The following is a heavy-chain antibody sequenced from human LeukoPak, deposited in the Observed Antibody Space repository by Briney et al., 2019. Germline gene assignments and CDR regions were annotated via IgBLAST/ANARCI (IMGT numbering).Heavy chain of an antibody. CDR3: ARRKWLRNGAFDI. Sequence: SETLSLTCTVSGYSISVGYYWGWIRQPPGKGLEWIGNIYHSGSTNYNPSLKSRVTISVDTSKNQFSLKLSSVTAADTAVYYCARRKWLRNGAFDIWGQGTMVTVSS. J-gene: IGHJ3*02. V-gene: IGHV4-38-2*02. CDR2: IYHSGST. D-gene: IGHD5-12*01. CDR1: GYSISVGYY.